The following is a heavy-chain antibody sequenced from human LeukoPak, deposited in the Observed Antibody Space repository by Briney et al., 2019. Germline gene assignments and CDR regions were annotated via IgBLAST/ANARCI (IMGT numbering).Heavy chain of an antibody. CDR1: GVTFSTYA. J-gene: IGHJ5*02. V-gene: IGHV3-30*07. CDR2: ISYDGRQN. CDR3: ARGPPLFDP. Sequence: GRSLRLSCAASGVTFSTYAMNWVRQAPGKGLEWVAVISYDGRQNYYADSVKGRFTISRDNAKNSLYLQMNSLRAEDTAVYYCARGPPLFDPWGQGTLVAVSS.